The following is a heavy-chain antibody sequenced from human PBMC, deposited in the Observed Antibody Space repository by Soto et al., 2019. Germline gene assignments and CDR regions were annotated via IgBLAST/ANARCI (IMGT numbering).Heavy chain of an antibody. CDR1: GGSISSYY. D-gene: IGHD5-18*01. V-gene: IGHV4-59*08. J-gene: IGHJ4*02. Sequence: QVQLQESGPGLVKPSETLSLTCTVSGGSISSYYWSWLRQPPGKGLEWIGYIYYSGSTNYNPSLKSQVTISVDTSKNQFSLKLSSVTAADTAVYYCARHYGYGYARDWGQGTLVTVSS. CDR3: ARHYGYGYARD. CDR2: IYYSGST.